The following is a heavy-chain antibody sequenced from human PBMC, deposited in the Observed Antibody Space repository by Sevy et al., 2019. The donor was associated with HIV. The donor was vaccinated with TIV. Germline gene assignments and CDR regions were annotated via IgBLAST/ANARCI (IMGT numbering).Heavy chain of an antibody. V-gene: IGHV3-23*01. J-gene: IGHJ3*02. CDR3: AKVWTQAGAFDI. D-gene: IGHD1-1*01. Sequence: GGSLRLSCAASGFTFSSYAMSWVRQAPGKGLEWVSAISGSGGSTYYADSVKGRFTISRDNSNNTLYLQMNSLRAEDTAVYYCAKVWTQAGAFDIWGQGTMVTVSS. CDR2: ISGSGGST. CDR1: GFTFSSYA.